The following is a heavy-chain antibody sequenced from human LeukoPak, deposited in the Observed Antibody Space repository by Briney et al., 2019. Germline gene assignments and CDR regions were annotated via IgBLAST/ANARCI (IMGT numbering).Heavy chain of an antibody. Sequence: SVKVSCKASGGTFSSYAISWVRQAPGQGLEWMGRIIPIFGTANYAQKFQGRATITTDESTSTAYMELSSLRSEDTAVYYCARDARGYCSGGSCLFDYWGQGTLVTVSS. D-gene: IGHD2-15*01. CDR2: IIPIFGTA. CDR3: ARDARGYCSGGSCLFDY. J-gene: IGHJ4*02. CDR1: GGTFSSYA. V-gene: IGHV1-69*05.